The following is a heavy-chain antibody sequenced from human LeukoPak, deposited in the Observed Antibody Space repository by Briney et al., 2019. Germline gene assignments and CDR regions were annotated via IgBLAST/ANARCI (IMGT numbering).Heavy chain of an antibody. J-gene: IGHJ4*02. CDR3: AKDVSRILTGARNYFDS. CDR1: GFTFSSYA. Sequence: GGSLRLSCAASGFTFSSYAMSWVRQAPGKGLEWVSAISGSGGSTYYADSVKGRFTISRDNSKNTLYLQMNSLRAEDTAVYYCAKDVSRILTGARNYFDSWGQGTLVTVSS. V-gene: IGHV3-23*01. CDR2: ISGSGGST. D-gene: IGHD3-9*01.